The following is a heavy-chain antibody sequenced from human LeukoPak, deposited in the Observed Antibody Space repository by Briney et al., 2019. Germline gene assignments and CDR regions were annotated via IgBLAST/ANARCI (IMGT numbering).Heavy chain of an antibody. CDR3: ARGLWFGEPVNNWFDP. CDR2: INPNSGGT. Sequence: ASVKVSCKASGYTFTGYYMHWVRQAPGQGLEWMGWINPNSGGTNYAQKFQGRVTMTRDTSISTAYMELSRLRSDDTALYYCARGLWFGEPVNNWFDPWGQGTLVTVSS. CDR1: GYTFTGYY. D-gene: IGHD3-10*01. V-gene: IGHV1-2*02. J-gene: IGHJ5*02.